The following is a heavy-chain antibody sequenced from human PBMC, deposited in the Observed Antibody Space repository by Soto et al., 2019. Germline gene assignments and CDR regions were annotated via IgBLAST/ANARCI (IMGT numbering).Heavy chain of an antibody. V-gene: IGHV4-61*01. Sequence: SETLSLTYTVSGGSVSSGSYYWSWIRQPPGKGLEWIGYIYYSGSTNYNPSLKSRVTISVDTSKNQFSLKLSSVTAADTAVYYCARDRTTMVRGVRYYYGMDVWGQGTTVTVSS. D-gene: IGHD3-10*01. CDR2: IYYSGST. CDR1: GGSVSSGSYY. CDR3: ARDRTTMVRGVRYYYGMDV. J-gene: IGHJ6*02.